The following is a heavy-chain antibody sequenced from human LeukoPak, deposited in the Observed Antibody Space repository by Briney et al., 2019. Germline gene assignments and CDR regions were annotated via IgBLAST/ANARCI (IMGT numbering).Heavy chain of an antibody. CDR1: GFTFSSYW. CDR3: ARSYRHYYGSGSYPY. J-gene: IGHJ4*02. Sequence: GGSLRLSCAASGFTFSSYWMSWVRQAPGKGLEWVANIKQDGSEKYYVDSVKGRFTISRDNAKNSLYLQMNSLRTEDTAVYYCARSYRHYYGSGSYPYWGQGTLVTVSS. CDR2: IKQDGSEK. V-gene: IGHV3-7*01. D-gene: IGHD3-10*01.